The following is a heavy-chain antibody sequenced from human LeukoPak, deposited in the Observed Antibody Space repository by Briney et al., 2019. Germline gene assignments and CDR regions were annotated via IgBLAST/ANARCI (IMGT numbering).Heavy chain of an antibody. Sequence: SEALSLTCTVSGGSISSYYWSWIRQPPGKGLEWIGYIYYSGSTNYNPSLKSRVTISVDTSKNQFSLKLSSVTAADTAVYYCARYKYSSSFIDYWGQGTLVTVSS. CDR2: IYYSGST. J-gene: IGHJ4*02. CDR3: ARYKYSSSFIDY. D-gene: IGHD6-19*01. V-gene: IGHV4-59*01. CDR1: GGSISSYY.